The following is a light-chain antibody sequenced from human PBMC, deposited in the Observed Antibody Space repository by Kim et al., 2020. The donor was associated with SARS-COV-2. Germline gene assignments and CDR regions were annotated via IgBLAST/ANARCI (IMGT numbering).Light chain of an antibody. CDR2: ADT. J-gene: IGLJ3*02. V-gene: IGLV1-40*01. Sequence: QMFTFPFTGSSSNIGAGYAVHWYQHLPGRAPKLLIFADTRRPSGVPDRLSGSKSGTSASLAITGLQAEDEADYYCQSYDSRLSGWVFGGGTKLTVL. CDR3: QSYDSRLSGWV. CDR1: SSNIGAGYA.